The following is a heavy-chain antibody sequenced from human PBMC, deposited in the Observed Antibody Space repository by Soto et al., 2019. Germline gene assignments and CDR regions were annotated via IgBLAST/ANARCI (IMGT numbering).Heavy chain of an antibody. J-gene: IGHJ6*02. CDR2: IIPIFGTA. CDR3: ARDTGIAAAGGMIYGMDV. V-gene: IGHV1-69*13. D-gene: IGHD6-13*01. CDR1: GGTFSSYA. Sequence: SVKVSCKASGGTFSSYAISWVRQAPGQGLEWMGAIIPIFGTANYAQKFQGRVTITADEPTSTAYMELSSLRSEDTAVYYCARDTGIAAAGGMIYGMDVWGPGSTGTVSS.